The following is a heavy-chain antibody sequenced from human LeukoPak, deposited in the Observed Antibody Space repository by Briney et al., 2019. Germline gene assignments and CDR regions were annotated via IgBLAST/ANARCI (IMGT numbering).Heavy chain of an antibody. D-gene: IGHD1-26*01. CDR3: AAELYSGTYGRSCSFAF. V-gene: IGHV1-58*02. CDR1: EFTYSNSA. CDR2: IIVGSGRT. J-gene: IGHJ4*02. Sequence: GASVKVSGKASEFTYSNSAMQGGRQPRGQRLEWVGWIIVGSGRTHYAQDLQERISITRDMSTNTAYLELSSLRSDDTAVYYCAAELYSGTYGRSCSFAFWGQGTQVTVSS.